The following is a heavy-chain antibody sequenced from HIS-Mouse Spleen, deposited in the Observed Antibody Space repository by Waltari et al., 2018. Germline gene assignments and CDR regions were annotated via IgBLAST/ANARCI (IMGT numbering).Heavy chain of an antibody. D-gene: IGHD1-26*01. CDR3: ARGSSSGSYWYYYYGMDV. CDR1: GYDLTSYE. J-gene: IGHJ6*02. Sequence: VQLGQSGAEVKKPGATVKVTGKAAGYDLTSYESNWVRQATGQGLEWMGWMNPNSRNTGYAQKFQGRVTMTRNTSISTAYMELSSLRSEDTAVYYCARGSSSGSYWYYYYGMDVWGQGTTVTVSS. V-gene: IGHV1-8*01. CDR2: MNPNSRNT.